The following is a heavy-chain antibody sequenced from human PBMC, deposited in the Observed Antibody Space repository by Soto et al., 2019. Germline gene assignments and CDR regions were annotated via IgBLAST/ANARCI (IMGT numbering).Heavy chain of an antibody. D-gene: IGHD6-19*01. J-gene: IGHJ6*02. Sequence: QVHLVQSGAEVKKPGASVKVSCKASGYNFTNYDVNWVRQAPGQGLEWMGWINAYSGNTDYAQKFQGRVSVTTDTATTTAYMELRSLRSDDTAVYYGARKPLAVVGLSYYGMHVWGQGTTVPVSS. CDR1: GYNFTNYD. CDR3: ARKPLAVVGLSYYGMHV. CDR2: INAYSGNT. V-gene: IGHV1-18*04.